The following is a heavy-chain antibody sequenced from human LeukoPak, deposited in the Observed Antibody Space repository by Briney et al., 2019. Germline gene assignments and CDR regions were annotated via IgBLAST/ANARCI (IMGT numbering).Heavy chain of an antibody. D-gene: IGHD4-17*01. V-gene: IGHV3-23*01. J-gene: IGHJ5*02. CDR2: ISGSDGYT. CDR3: ARNDYEKTGFDP. Sequence: GGSLRLSCGASGFTFSSYAMSWVRQAPGKGLEWVSGISGSDGYTYYADSVKGRFTISRDNAKNSLYLQMNSLRAEDTAVYYCARNDYEKTGFDPWGQGTLVTVSS. CDR1: GFTFSSYA.